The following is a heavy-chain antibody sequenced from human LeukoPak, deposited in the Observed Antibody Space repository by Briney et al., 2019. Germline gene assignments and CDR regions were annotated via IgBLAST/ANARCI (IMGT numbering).Heavy chain of an antibody. Sequence: PSETLSLTCTVSGGSISSYYWSWIRQPPGKGLEWIGYIYYSGSTNYKPSLKSRVTISVDTSKNQFSLKLSSVTAADTAVYYCARGYSSGWYYFDYWGQGTLVTVSS. CDR3: ARGYSSGWYYFDY. D-gene: IGHD6-19*01. J-gene: IGHJ4*02. CDR1: GGSISSYY. CDR2: IYYSGST. V-gene: IGHV4-59*01.